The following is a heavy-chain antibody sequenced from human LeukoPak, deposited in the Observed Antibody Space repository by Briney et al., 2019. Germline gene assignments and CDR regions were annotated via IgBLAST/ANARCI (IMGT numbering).Heavy chain of an antibody. CDR1: GGTFSSYA. Sequence: SVKVSCKASGGTFSSYAISWVRQAPGQGLEWMGGIIPIFGTANYAQKFQGRVTITADKSTSTAYMELRSLRSDDTAVYYCARPGSGYHDFDYWGQGTLVTVSS. CDR2: IIPIFGTA. V-gene: IGHV1-69*06. D-gene: IGHD3-22*01. J-gene: IGHJ4*02. CDR3: ARPGSGYHDFDY.